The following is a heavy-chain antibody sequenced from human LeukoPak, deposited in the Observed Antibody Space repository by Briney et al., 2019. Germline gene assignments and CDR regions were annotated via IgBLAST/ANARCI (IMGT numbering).Heavy chain of an antibody. CDR3: ARGQAITFGGVIVIGGYYFDY. J-gene: IGHJ4*02. CDR2: IKQDGSEK. CDR1: GFTFSSYW. V-gene: IGHV3-7*01. D-gene: IGHD3-16*02. Sequence: GGSLRLSCAASGFTFSSYWMSWVRQAPGKGLEWVANIKQDGSEKYYVDSVKGRFTISRDNAKNSLYLQMNSLRADDTAVYYCARGQAITFGGVIVIGGYYFDYWGQGTLVTVSS.